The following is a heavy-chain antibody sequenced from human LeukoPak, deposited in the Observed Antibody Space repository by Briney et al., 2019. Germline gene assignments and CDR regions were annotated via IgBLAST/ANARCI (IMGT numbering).Heavy chain of an antibody. Sequence: ASVKVSCKVSGYTLTELSMHWVRQAPGKGLEWMGGFDPEDGETIYAQKFQGRVTMTEDTSTDTAYMELSSLRSEDTAVYYCATGPHYYDSSGYYWWSQGTLVTVSS. D-gene: IGHD3-22*01. V-gene: IGHV1-24*01. CDR2: FDPEDGET. J-gene: IGHJ4*02. CDR3: ATGPHYYDSSGYYW. CDR1: GYTLTELS.